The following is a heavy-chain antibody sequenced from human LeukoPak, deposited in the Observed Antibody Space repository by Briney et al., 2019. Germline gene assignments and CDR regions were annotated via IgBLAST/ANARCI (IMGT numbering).Heavy chain of an antibody. CDR2: IYYSGNT. Sequence: PSETLSLTCTVSGVSISSSNSYWGWIRQPPGKGLEWIGSIYYSGNTYYNASLKSQVSISIDTSKNQFSLKLSSVTAADTAVYYCARGQRMIVVVKRNWFDPWGQGTLVTVSS. J-gene: IGHJ5*02. CDR3: ARGQRMIVVVKRNWFDP. D-gene: IGHD3-22*01. CDR1: GVSISSSNSY. V-gene: IGHV4-39*01.